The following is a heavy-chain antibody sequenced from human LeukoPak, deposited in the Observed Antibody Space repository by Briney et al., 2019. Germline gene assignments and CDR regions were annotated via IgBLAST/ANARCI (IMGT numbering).Heavy chain of an antibody. Sequence: SETLSLTCTVSGGSISSSSYYWGWIRQPPGKGLEWIGSIYYSGSTYYNPSLKSRVTISVDTSKNQFSLKLGSVTAEDAVVYYCARENCSGGSCYSIYYYYMDVWGKGTTVTVSS. CDR1: GGSISSSSYY. CDR3: ARENCSGGSCYSIYYYYMDV. CDR2: IYYSGST. D-gene: IGHD2-15*01. J-gene: IGHJ6*03. V-gene: IGHV4-39*07.